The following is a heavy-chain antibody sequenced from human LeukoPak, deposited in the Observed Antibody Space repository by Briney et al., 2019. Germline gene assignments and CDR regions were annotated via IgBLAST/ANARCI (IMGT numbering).Heavy chain of an antibody. Sequence: PGGSLRLSCAASGFTFSSYSMNWVRQAPGKGLEWVSSISSSSSYIYYADSVKGRFTISRDNAKNSLYLQMNSLRAEDTAVYYCARDSPRGVVPAAAEGYYYYYGMDVWGQGTTVTVSS. V-gene: IGHV3-21*01. CDR3: ARDSPRGVVPAAAEGYYYYYGMDV. CDR1: GFTFSSYS. J-gene: IGHJ6*02. CDR2: ISSSSSYI. D-gene: IGHD2-2*01.